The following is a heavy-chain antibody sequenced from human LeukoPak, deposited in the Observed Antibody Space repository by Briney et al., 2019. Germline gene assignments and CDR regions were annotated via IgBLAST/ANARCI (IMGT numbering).Heavy chain of an antibody. J-gene: IGHJ2*01. CDR3: AKDESYYDFWSGYSASYWYFDL. D-gene: IGHD3-3*01. CDR2: ISGSGGST. V-gene: IGHV3-23*01. Sequence: GGSPRLSCAASGFTFSSYAMSWVRQAPGKGLEWVSAISGSGGSTYYADSVKGRFTISRDNSKNTLYLQMNSLRAEDTAVYYCAKDESYYDFWSGYSASYWYFDLWGRGTLVTVSS. CDR1: GFTFSSYA.